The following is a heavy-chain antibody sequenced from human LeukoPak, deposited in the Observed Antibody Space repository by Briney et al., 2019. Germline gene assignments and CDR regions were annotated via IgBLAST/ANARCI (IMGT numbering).Heavy chain of an antibody. CDR2: IYYTGST. CDR1: GGSISSSSYY. V-gene: IGHV4-61*05. J-gene: IGHJ4*02. D-gene: IGHD1-26*01. CDR3: ARFYGATADY. Sequence: PSETLSLTCTVSGGSISSSSYYWSWIRQPPGKGLEWIGYIYYTGSTNYNPSLKSRVTISVDTSKNQLSLKLTSVTAADTAVYYCARFYGATADYWGQGSLVTVSS.